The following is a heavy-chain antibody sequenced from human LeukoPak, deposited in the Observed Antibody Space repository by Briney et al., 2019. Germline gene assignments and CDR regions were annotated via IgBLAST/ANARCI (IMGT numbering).Heavy chain of an antibody. CDR2: ISPSGDIT. D-gene: IGHD3-16*01. CDR3: AKDDDWGRYKH. CDR1: GFSFSSHG. V-gene: IGHV3-23*01. Sequence: GGTLRLSCAGSGFSFSSHGMNWVRQAPGKGPEWVSGISPSGDITYYTDSVRGRFTISRDNFKNMLSLQVNSLRAEDTAMYYCAKDDDWGRYKHWGQGTLVTVS. J-gene: IGHJ1*01.